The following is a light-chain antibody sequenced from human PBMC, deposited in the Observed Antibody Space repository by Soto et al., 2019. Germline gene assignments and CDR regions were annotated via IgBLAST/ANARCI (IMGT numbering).Light chain of an antibody. CDR3: SSYTSSSTVV. CDR1: SSDIGGYNF. V-gene: IGLV2-14*03. Sequence: QSALTQPASVSGSPGQSITISSTGTSSDIGGYNFVSWYQQYPGKAPKLMIYDVTNRPSGVSDRFSASKSGNTASLTISGLQADDEADYYCSSYTSSSTVVFGGGTKLTVL. J-gene: IGLJ2*01. CDR2: DVT.